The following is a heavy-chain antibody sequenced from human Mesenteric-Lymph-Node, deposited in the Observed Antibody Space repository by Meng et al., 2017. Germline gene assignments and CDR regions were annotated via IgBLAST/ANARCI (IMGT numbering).Heavy chain of an antibody. D-gene: IGHD3-9*01. CDR1: GYTFTSYG. CDR2: ISAYNGNT. V-gene: IGHV1-18*01. J-gene: IGHJ5*02. CDR3: AGDTLYYDILTGYSPTNWFDP. Sequence: QVQLVQSGAEVKKPGASVKVSCKSSGYTFTSYGTSWVRQAPGQGLEWMGWISAYNGNTNYAQKLQGRVTMTTDTSTSTAYMELRSLRSDDTAVYYCAGDTLYYDILTGYSPTNWFDPWGQGTLVTVSS.